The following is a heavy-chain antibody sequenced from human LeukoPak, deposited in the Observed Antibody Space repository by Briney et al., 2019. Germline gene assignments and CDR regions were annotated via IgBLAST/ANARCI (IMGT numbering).Heavy chain of an antibody. Sequence: ASVKVSCKASGYTFTSYDINWVRQATGQGLEWMGWMNPNSGNTGYAQKFQGRVTMTRNTSISTAYMELSSLRSEDTAVYYCARGRGYSSGWYGDWFDPWGQGTLATVSS. CDR2: MNPNSGNT. CDR3: ARGRGYSSGWYGDWFDP. V-gene: IGHV1-8*01. J-gene: IGHJ5*02. CDR1: GYTFTSYD. D-gene: IGHD6-19*01.